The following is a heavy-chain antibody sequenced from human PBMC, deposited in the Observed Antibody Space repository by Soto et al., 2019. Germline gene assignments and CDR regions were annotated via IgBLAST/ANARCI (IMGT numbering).Heavy chain of an antibody. J-gene: IGHJ5*02. D-gene: IGHD2-2*02. CDR2: ISGSVGST. Sequence: GGSLRLSCAASGFTFSNYAINWVRQSPGKGLEWVSVISGSVGSTYYADSVKGRFTITRDNSKNTLYLQMNSLRAEDTAVYYCARGVVPATILSWFDPWGQGTLVTVSS. V-gene: IGHV3-23*01. CDR3: ARGVVPATILSWFDP. CDR1: GFTFSNYA.